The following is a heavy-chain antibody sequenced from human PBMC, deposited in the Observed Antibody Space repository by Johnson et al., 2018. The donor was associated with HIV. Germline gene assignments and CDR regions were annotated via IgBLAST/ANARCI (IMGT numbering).Heavy chain of an antibody. D-gene: IGHD6-19*01. CDR2: ISYDGSNK. J-gene: IGHJ3*02. CDR3: AKDGPYSSGIDASDI. CDR1: GFIFSSYG. Sequence: QVQLVESGGGVVQPGRSLRLSCAASGFIFSSYGMHWVRQAPGKGLEWVAVISYDGSNKYYADSVKGRFTISRDNSKNTLYLEMNSLRGEDTALYYCAKDGPYSSGIDASDIWGQGTMVTVSS. V-gene: IGHV3-30*19.